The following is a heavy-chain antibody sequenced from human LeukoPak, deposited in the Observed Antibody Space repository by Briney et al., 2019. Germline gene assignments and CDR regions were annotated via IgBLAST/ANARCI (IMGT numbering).Heavy chain of an antibody. CDR1: GDSINSYH. CDR2: IHMSGST. J-gene: IGHJ4*02. D-gene: IGHD3-22*01. Sequence: SETLSLTCTVSGDSINSYHWSWIRQPAGKGLEWIGRIHMSGSTNYNPSLRSRVAVSMDNSKNQFSLKLKSVTAADTAVYYCARDDSSRDDSGGYHYWGQGTLVTISS. CDR3: ARDDSSRDDSGGYHY. V-gene: IGHV4-4*07.